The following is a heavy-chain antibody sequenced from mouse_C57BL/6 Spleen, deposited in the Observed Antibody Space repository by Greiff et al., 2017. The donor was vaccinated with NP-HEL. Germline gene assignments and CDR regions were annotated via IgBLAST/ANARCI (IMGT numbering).Heavy chain of an antibody. Sequence: EVMLVESEGGLVQPGSSMKLSCTASGFTFSDYYMAWVRQVPEKGLEWVANINYDGSSTYYLDSLKSRFIISRDNAKNILYLQMSSLKSEDTATYYCARDGGNYCFDYWGQGTTLTVSS. D-gene: IGHD1-1*02. V-gene: IGHV5-16*01. CDR2: INYDGSST. J-gene: IGHJ2*01. CDR3: ARDGGNYCFDY. CDR1: GFTFSDYY.